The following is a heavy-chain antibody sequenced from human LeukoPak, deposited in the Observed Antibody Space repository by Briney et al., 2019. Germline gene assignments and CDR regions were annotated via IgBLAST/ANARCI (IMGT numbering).Heavy chain of an antibody. D-gene: IGHD6-19*01. CDR1: GFTFSSYA. CDR2: ISGSGGST. CDR3: AKDRVAVAGQGFYFDY. Sequence: GGSLRLSCAASGFTFSSYAMSWVRQAPGKGLEWVSAISGSGGSTHYADSVKGRFTISRDNSKNTLYLQMNSLRAEDTAVYYCAKDRVAVAGQGFYFDYWGQGTLVTVSS. V-gene: IGHV3-23*01. J-gene: IGHJ4*02.